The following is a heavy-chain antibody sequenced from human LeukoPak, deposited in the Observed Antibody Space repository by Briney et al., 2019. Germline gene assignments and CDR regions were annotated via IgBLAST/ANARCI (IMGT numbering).Heavy chain of an antibody. CDR2: VSYDGNDK. D-gene: IGHD5-24*01. Sequence: GGSLRLSCVASGFTLTRYAMHWVRQAPGKGLERVTVVSYDGNDKYYADSVKGRFTISRDNSKNTVYLQMNSLRAEDTAVYYCARDDALATDGFDSWGQGTLVTVSS. CDR3: ARDDALATDGFDS. CDR1: GFTLTRYA. V-gene: IGHV3-30*04. J-gene: IGHJ4*02.